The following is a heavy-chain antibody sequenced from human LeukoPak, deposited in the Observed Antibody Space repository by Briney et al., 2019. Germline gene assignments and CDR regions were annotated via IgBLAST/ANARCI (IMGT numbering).Heavy chain of an antibody. D-gene: IGHD5-18*01. CDR3: AGSGGYSYGLDY. V-gene: IGHV1-69*04. CDR1: GGTFSSYA. J-gene: IGHJ4*02. Sequence: SVKVSCKASGGTFSSYAISWVRQAPGQGLEWMGRIIPILGIANYAQKFQGRVTITADKSTSTAYMELSSLRSEDTAVYYCAGSGGYSYGLDYWGQGTLVTVSS. CDR2: IIPILGIA.